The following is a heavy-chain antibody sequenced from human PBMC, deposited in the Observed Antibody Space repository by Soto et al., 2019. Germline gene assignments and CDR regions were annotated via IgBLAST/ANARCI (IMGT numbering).Heavy chain of an antibody. D-gene: IGHD2-21*01. CDR2: MNPNTGDS. Sequence: AAVKLSCKSSGYTFTSYDIYWVRQATGQGLEWMGWMNPNTGDSSYAQKFQGRVTMTSDTSITTAHMELSSLRSEDTAVYYGARRAETKGGNGVGADQYYSDFWGKVTLVNGSS. CDR1: GYTFTSYD. J-gene: IGHJ4*02. V-gene: IGHV1-8*01. CDR3: ARRAETKGGNGVGADQYYSDF.